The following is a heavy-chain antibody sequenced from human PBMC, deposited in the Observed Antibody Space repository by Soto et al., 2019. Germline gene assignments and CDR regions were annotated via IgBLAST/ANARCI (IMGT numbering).Heavy chain of an antibody. CDR3: ARFYYDSSGYLPSPYYYYYGMDV. J-gene: IGHJ6*02. CDR1: GFTFNNYW. V-gene: IGHV3-74*01. CDR2: IKTDGSGT. D-gene: IGHD3-22*01. Sequence: PGGSLRLSCAASGFTFNNYWMHWVRQAPGKGLVWVARIKTDGSGTYYADSVKGRLTISRDNPKNTLYLEMNSLRAEDTAVYYCARFYYDSSGYLPSPYYYYYGMDVWGQGTTVTVSS.